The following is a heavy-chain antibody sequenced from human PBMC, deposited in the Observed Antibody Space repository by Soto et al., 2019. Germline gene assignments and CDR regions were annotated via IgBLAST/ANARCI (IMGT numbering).Heavy chain of an antibody. CDR2: INPSGGST. J-gene: IGHJ4*02. CDR1: GYTFTSYY. D-gene: IGHD6-19*01. Sequence: ASVKVSCKASGYTFTSYYMHWVRQAPGQGLEWMGIINPSGGSTSYAQKFQGRVTMTRDTSTSTVYMELSSLRSEDTAVYYCARGGIAVAGTGNRYFDYWGQGTLVTVSS. CDR3: ARGGIAVAGTGNRYFDY. V-gene: IGHV1-46*03.